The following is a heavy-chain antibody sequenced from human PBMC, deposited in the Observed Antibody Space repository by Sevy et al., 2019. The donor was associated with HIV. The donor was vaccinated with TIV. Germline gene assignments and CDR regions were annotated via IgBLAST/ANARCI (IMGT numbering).Heavy chain of an antibody. CDR1: GFSLNTYW. D-gene: IGHD6-13*01. CDR3: VRAVAADGSF. V-gene: IGHV3-7*01. CDR2: IKQDESVT. Sequence: GGSLRLSCAASGFSLNTYWMSWVRQAPGKGLEWVANIKQDESVTYYVDSVKGRFTNSRDNARNFLYLQMNSLRAEDTARYYCVRAVAADGSFWGQGTLVTVSS. J-gene: IGHJ4*02.